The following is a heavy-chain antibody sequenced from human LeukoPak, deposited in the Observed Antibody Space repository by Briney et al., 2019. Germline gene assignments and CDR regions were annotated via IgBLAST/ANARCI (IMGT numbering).Heavy chain of an antibody. D-gene: IGHD3-10*01. CDR2: MNPNSGNT. CDR3: ARAYYYGSGTYYPPDY. V-gene: IGHV1-8*01. CDR1: GYTFTDYD. Sequence: ASVTVSCKASGYTFTDYDINWVRQATGQGLEWMGWMNPNSGNTGYAQKFQGRVTMTRNTSITTAYMELSSLRSEDTAVYYCARAYYYGSGTYYPPDYWGQGTLVTVSS. J-gene: IGHJ4*02.